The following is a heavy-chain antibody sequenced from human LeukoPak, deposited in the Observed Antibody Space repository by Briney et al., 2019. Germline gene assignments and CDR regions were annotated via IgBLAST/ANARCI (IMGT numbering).Heavy chain of an antibody. CDR1: GFTFRNYA. CDR3: ARSYGSGSYFDY. V-gene: IGHV3-30-3*01. J-gene: IGHJ4*02. D-gene: IGHD3-10*01. CDR2: ISYDGSNK. Sequence: GGSLRLSCAASGFTFRNYAMHWVRQAPGKGLEWVAVISYDGSNKYYADSVKGRFTISRDNSKNTLYLQMNSLRAEDTAVYYCARSYGSGSYFDYWGQGTLVTVSS.